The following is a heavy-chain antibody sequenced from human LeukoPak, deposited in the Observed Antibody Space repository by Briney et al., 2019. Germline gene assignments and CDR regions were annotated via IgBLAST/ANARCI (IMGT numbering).Heavy chain of an antibody. CDR3: SRDTYGSDY. Sequence: PGRSLTLSCAASGFIFSNYAMHWVRQAPGKGLEWLIFISYDRSNKYYADSVKGQFTISRDNSKNTLYLQMNSLRAEDTAVYDCSRDTYGSDYWGQGTLVTVSS. J-gene: IGHJ4*02. CDR2: ISYDRSNK. CDR1: GFIFSNYA. D-gene: IGHD3-10*01. V-gene: IGHV3-30*04.